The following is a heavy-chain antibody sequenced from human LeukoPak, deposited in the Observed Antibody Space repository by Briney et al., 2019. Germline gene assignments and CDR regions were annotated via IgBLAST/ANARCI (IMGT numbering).Heavy chain of an antibody. V-gene: IGHV1-18*01. CDR1: GFTFTSYG. Sequence: PGGSLRLSCAASGFTFTSYGISWVRQAPGQGLEWMGWISAYNGNTNYAQKLQGRVTVTTDTSTSTAYMELRSLRSDDTAVYYCARERRGYTPWGQGTLVTVSS. D-gene: IGHD3-22*01. CDR2: ISAYNGNT. J-gene: IGHJ5*02. CDR3: ARERRGYTP.